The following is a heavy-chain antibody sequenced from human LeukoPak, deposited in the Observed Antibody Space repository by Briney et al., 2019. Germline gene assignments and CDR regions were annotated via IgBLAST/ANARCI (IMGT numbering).Heavy chain of an antibody. D-gene: IGHD3-3*01. V-gene: IGHV4-39*07. Sequence: SETLTLTCTVSGGSISSSSYYWGWIRQPPGKGLEWIGSIYYSGSTYYNPSLKSRVTISVDTSKYQFSLKLSSVTAADTAVYYCARTIFGVVIAFDPWGQGTLVTVSS. CDR2: IYYSGST. CDR1: GGSISSSSYY. CDR3: ARTIFGVVIAFDP. J-gene: IGHJ5*02.